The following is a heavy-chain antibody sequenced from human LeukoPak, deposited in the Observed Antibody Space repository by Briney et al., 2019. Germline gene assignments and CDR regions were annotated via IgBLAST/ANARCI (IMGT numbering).Heavy chain of an antibody. CDR2: IYYSGST. J-gene: IGHJ3*02. D-gene: IGHD3-22*01. CDR3: ALTSYYDSSGDDAFDI. V-gene: IGHV4-39*01. CDR1: GGSISSSSYY. Sequence: PSETLSLTCTVSGGSISSSSYYWGWIRQPPGKGLEWIGSIYYSGSTYYNPSLKSRVTISVDTSKNQFSLKLSSVTAADTAVYYCALTSYYDSSGDDAFDIWGQGTMVTVSS.